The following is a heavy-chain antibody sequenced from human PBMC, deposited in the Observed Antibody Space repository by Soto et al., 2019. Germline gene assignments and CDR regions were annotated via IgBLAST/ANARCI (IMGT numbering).Heavy chain of an antibody. V-gene: IGHV1-18*01. CDR1: GYTFTSYG. J-gene: IGHJ3*02. D-gene: IGHD5-18*01. CDR2: ISAYNGNT. Sequence: ASVKVSCKASGYTFTSYGISWVRQAPGQGLEWMGWISAYNGNTNYAQKLQGRVTMTTDTSTSTAYMELRSLRSDDTAVYYCARAGIQLWLRGAFDIWGQGTMVTVSS. CDR3: ARAGIQLWLRGAFDI.